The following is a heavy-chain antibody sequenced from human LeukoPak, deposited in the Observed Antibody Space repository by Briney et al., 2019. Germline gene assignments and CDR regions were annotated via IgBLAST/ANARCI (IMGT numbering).Heavy chain of an antibody. Sequence: PGGSLRLSCAASGLIFSNYAMNWVRQAPGKGLEWVAGITPSGGNTYYADSVKGRFTISRDNSQNSLYLQMNSLRAEDTAVYYCAKGRISPDYWGQGTLVTVSS. D-gene: IGHD2/OR15-2a*01. V-gene: IGHV3-23*01. CDR3: AKGRISPDY. J-gene: IGHJ4*02. CDR2: ITPSGGNT. CDR1: GLIFSNYA.